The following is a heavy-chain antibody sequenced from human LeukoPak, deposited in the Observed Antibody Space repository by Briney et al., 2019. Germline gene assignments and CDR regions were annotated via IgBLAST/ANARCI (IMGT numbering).Heavy chain of an antibody. Sequence: PGGSLRLSCAASGFTFSSYDMHWVRQATGKGLEWVSAIGTAGDTYYPGSVKGRFTISRENAKNSLYLQMNSLRAGDTAVYYCAREGLEGNYMDVWGKGTTVTISS. V-gene: IGHV3-13*01. J-gene: IGHJ6*03. CDR3: AREGLEGNYMDV. CDR2: IGTAGDT. CDR1: GFTFSSYD.